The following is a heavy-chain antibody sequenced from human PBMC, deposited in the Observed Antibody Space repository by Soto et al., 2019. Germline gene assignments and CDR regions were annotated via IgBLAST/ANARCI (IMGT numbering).Heavy chain of an antibody. D-gene: IGHD3-22*01. V-gene: IGHV4-30-4*01. CDR1: CGSISSGDYY. Sequence: SETLSLTCTFSCGSISSGDYYWSWIRQPPGKGLEWIGYIYYSGSTYYNPSLKSRVTISVDTSKNQFSLKLSSVTAADTAVYYCARSNDSSGYYRLPYYFDYWGQGTLVTVSS. CDR2: IYYSGST. CDR3: ARSNDSSGYYRLPYYFDY. J-gene: IGHJ4*02.